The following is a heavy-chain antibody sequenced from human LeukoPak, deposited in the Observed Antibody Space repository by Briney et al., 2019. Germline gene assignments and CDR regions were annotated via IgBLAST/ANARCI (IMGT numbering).Heavy chain of an antibody. CDR1: GFIFRSYS. J-gene: IGHJ4*02. Sequence: PGGSLRLSCAASGFIFRSYSMNWVRQAPGKGLEWVSSNSSSSSYIYYADSVKGRFTISRDNAENSLYLQMNSLRAEDTAVYYCARDHSNSIDYWGQGTLVTVSS. CDR2: NSSSSSYI. CDR3: ARDHSNSIDY. D-gene: IGHD4-11*01. V-gene: IGHV3-21*01.